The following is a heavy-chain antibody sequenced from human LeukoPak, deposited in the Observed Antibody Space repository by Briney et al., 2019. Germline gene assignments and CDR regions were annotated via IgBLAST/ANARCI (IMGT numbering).Heavy chain of an antibody. Sequence: SVKVSCKASGGTFSSYAISWARQAPGQGLEWMGGIIPIFGTANYAQKFQGRVTITADESTSTAYVELSSLRSEDTAVYYCAREGALNDSSGYYYSDAFDIWGQGTMVTVSS. D-gene: IGHD3-22*01. CDR1: GGTFSSYA. CDR3: AREGALNDSSGYYYSDAFDI. CDR2: IIPIFGTA. J-gene: IGHJ3*02. V-gene: IGHV1-69*13.